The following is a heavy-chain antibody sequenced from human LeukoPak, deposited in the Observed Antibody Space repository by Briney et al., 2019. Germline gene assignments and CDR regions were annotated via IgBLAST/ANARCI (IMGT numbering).Heavy chain of an antibody. CDR3: SKDLHEIRYFDCLYPLGY. Sequence: KPGGSLRLLRAASGFTFSSQAMRWVRHPRGEGLESLLAISGTGDSTCCADSVSRRFTISRNNFKSTQYLQTISLRAEDAAVCYCSKDLHEIRYFDCLYPLGYWGQGTLVTVSS. CDR1: GFTFSSQA. D-gene: IGHD3-9*01. J-gene: IGHJ4*02. V-gene: IGHV3-23*01. CDR2: ISGTGDST.